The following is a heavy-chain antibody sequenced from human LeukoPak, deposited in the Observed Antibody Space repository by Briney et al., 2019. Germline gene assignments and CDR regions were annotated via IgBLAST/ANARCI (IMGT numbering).Heavy chain of an antibody. V-gene: IGHV4-31*03. CDR3: ARAGGFFSPFGY. J-gene: IGHJ4*02. D-gene: IGHD3-16*01. Sequence: SETLSLTCTVSGGSISSGGYYWSWVRQHPGKGLEWIGYIYYSGSTYYNPSLKSRVTISVNTSKNQFSLKLSAVTAADTAVYYCARAGGFFSPFGYWGQGTLVTVSS. CDR2: IYYSGST. CDR1: GGSISSGGYY.